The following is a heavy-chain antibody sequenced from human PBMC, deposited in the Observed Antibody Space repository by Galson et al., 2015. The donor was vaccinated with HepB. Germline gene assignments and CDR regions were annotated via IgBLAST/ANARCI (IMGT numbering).Heavy chain of an antibody. CDR2: INPNSGGT. Sequence: SVKVSCKASGYTFTAYYIHWVRQAPGQGLEWMGRINPNSGGTNYAQKFQGRVSMTRDTSISTAYMELSRLRSDDTAVYYCARVVGSSWYWIDNWGQGTLVTVSS. J-gene: IGHJ4*02. D-gene: IGHD6-13*01. CDR3: ARVVGSSWYWIDN. CDR1: GYTFTAYY. V-gene: IGHV1-2*06.